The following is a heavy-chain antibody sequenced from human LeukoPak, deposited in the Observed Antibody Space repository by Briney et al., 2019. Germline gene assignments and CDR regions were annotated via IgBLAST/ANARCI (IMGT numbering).Heavy chain of an antibody. J-gene: IGHJ4*02. CDR2: IYYSGNT. Sequence: PSETLSLTCTVSGGSISSYYWSWIRQPPGKGLEWIGTIYYSGNTYYTPSLKSRVTISVDTSKNQFSLRLSSVTAADTAVYFCMRHEEEDGYNAKPFDFWGQGTLVTVSS. V-gene: IGHV4-59*04. CDR3: MRHEEEDGYNAKPFDF. CDR1: GGSISSYY. D-gene: IGHD5-24*01.